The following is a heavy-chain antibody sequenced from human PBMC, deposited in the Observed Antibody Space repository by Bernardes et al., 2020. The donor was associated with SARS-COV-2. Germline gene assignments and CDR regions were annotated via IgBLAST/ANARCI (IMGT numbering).Heavy chain of an antibody. D-gene: IGHD2-15*01. J-gene: IGHJ4*02. CDR1: GFSVSAYW. CDR3: ARDFGGNSDY. CDR2: INEHGTVI. V-gene: IGHV3-74*01. Sequence: GSLRLSCSASGFSVSAYWMHWVRHAPGEGLVWVSRINEHGTVINYADSVKGRFTISRDIADNTLYLQMNSLRAEDTAVYYCARDFGGNSDYWGQGTLVTVSS.